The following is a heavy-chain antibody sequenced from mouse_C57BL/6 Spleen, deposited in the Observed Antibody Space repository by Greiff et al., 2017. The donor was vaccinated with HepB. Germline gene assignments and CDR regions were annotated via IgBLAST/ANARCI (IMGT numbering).Heavy chain of an antibody. CDR2: IDPEDGET. D-gene: IGHD2-2*01. J-gene: IGHJ4*01. CDR1: GFNIKDYY. Sequence: VQLKQSGAELVRPGASVKLSCTASGFNIKDYYMHWVKQRTEQGLEWIGRIDPEDGETKNAPKFQGKATITADTSSNTAYLQLSSLTSEDTAVYYCAVGLRRDYYAMDYWGQGTSVTVSS. V-gene: IGHV14-2*01. CDR3: AVGLRRDYYAMDY.